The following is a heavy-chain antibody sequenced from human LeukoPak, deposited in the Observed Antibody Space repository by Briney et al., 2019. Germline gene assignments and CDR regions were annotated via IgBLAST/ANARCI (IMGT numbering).Heavy chain of an antibody. CDR3: ASSGSGSYLFDY. D-gene: IGHD1-26*01. J-gene: IGHJ4*02. V-gene: IGHV1-2*02. Sequence: ASVKVSCKASGYTFTGYYMHWVRQAPGQGLEWMGWINPHSGGTNYAQKFQGRVTMTRDTSISTAYMELSRLRSDDTAVYYCASSGSGSYLFDYWGQGTLVTVSS. CDR2: INPHSGGT. CDR1: GYTFTGYY.